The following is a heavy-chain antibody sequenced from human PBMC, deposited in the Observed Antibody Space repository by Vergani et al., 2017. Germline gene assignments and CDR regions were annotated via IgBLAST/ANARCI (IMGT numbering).Heavy chain of an antibody. CDR2: IYTSGST. V-gene: IGHV4-61*02. Sequence: QVQLQESGPGLVKPSQTLSLTCTVSGGSISSGGYYWSWIRQPAGKGLEWIGRIYTSGSTNYNPSLKSRVTMSVDTSKNQFSLKLSSVTAADTAVYYCAATTTAPQGYGMDVWGQGTTVTVSS. CDR3: AATTTAPQGYGMDV. D-gene: IGHD1-1*01. CDR1: GGSISSGGYY. J-gene: IGHJ6*02.